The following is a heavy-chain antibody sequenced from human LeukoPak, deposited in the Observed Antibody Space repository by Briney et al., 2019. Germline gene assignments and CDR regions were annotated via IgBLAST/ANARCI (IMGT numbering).Heavy chain of an antibody. Sequence: AASVKVSCKASGYTFTSYYMHWVRQAPGQGLEWMGIINPSGGSTSYAQKFQGRVTMTRDTSTSTVYMELSSLRSEDTGGYYCARGEVEAVADKTSTQTANRRDDYYYYYMDVWGKGTTVTVSS. CDR1: GYTFTSYY. CDR3: ARGEVEAVADKTSTQTANRRDDYYYYYMDV. J-gene: IGHJ6*03. CDR2: INPSGGST. D-gene: IGHD6-19*01. V-gene: IGHV1-46*01.